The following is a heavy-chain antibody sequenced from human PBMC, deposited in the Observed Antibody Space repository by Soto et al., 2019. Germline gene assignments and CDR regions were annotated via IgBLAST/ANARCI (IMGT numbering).Heavy chain of an antibody. CDR3: ASDIVVVPAARDYYGMDV. CDR2: ISSSGSTI. V-gene: IGHV3-48*03. Sequence: PGGSLRLSCAASGFTFISYEMNWVRQAPGKGLEWVSYISSSGSTIYYADSVKGRFTISRDNAKNSLYLQMNSLRAEDTAVYYCASDIVVVPAARDYYGMDVWGQGTTVTVSS. D-gene: IGHD2-2*01. CDR1: GFTFISYE. J-gene: IGHJ6*02.